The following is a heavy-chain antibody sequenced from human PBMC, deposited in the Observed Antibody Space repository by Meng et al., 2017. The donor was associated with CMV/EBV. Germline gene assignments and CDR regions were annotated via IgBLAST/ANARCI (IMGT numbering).Heavy chain of an antibody. Sequence: GESLKISCAASGFTFSSYSMNWVRQAPGKGLEWVSSISSSSSYIYYADSVKGRFTISRDNAKNSLYLQMNSLRAEDTAAYYCARRRGRHSGGGSYYFDYWGQGTLVTVSS. D-gene: IGHD4-23*01. CDR3: ARRRGRHSGGGSYYFDY. CDR1: GFTFSSYS. CDR2: ISSSSSYI. J-gene: IGHJ4*02. V-gene: IGHV3-21*01.